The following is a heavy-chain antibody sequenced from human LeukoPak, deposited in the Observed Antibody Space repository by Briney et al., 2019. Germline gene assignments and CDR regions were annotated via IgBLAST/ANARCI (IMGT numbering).Heavy chain of an antibody. CDR3: AKEPLKATELNIVLMVYAHGHWYFDL. CDR1: GFTFSNYA. Sequence: PGASLRLSCAASGFTFSNYAMSWVRQAPGKGLEWVSVISGTGGSTYYADSVKGRFTISRDNSKNTLYLQMNSLRAEDTAVYYCAKEPLKATELNIVLMVYAHGHWYFDLWGRGTLVTVSS. CDR2: ISGTGGST. J-gene: IGHJ2*01. D-gene: IGHD2-8*01. V-gene: IGHV3-23*01.